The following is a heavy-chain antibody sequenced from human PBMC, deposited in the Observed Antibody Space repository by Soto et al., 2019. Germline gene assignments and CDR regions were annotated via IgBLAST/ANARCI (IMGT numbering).Heavy chain of an antibody. CDR2: INHSGST. J-gene: IGHJ5*02. CDR1: GGSFSDYY. Sequence: QVQLRQWGAGLLKPSETLSLTCAVFGGSFSDYYWTWIRQPPGKGLEWIGEINHSGSTNYNPSLKSRVTISVDTSNNHCCLKLTSVTAAASAVYHCARGGVCILAVVTESGFHPWGQRTLVTVSS. V-gene: IGHV4-34*01. CDR3: ARGGVCILAVVTESGFHP. D-gene: IGHD2-2*01.